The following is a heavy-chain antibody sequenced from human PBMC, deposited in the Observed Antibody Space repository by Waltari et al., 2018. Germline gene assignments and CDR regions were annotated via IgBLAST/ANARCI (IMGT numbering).Heavy chain of an antibody. V-gene: IGHV1-2*02. CDR2: INPNSGAT. J-gene: IGHJ5*02. CDR3: ARVPIFDWLVSGFDL. CDR1: GYSFTDYY. Sequence: QVHLVQSGGEVQKPGASVKVSCKASGYSFTDYYIHWVRQAPGQGLEWMGWINPNSGATNYAQKWQDRVTVTRDTSSSTAYMELSSLTSGDTAVYYCARVPIFDWLVSGFDLWGQGTLVTVSS. D-gene: IGHD3-9*01.